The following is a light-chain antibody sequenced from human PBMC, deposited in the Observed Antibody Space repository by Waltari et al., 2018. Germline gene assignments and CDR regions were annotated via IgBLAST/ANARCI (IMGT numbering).Light chain of an antibody. CDR1: GSNIGSNA. CDR3: GAWDDRLNVYV. V-gene: IGLV1-44*01. Sequence: QSVLTQPPSASGTPGQRVTISCSGSGSNIGSNALNWYQHLPGTAPTLLIYSHDQRPSGVPDRFSGSKSGTSASLAISGLQSEDEADYYCGAWDDRLNVYVFGTGTRVTVL. J-gene: IGLJ1*01. CDR2: SHD.